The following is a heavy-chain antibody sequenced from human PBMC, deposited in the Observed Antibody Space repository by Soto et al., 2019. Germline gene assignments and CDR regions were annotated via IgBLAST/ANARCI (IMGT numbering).Heavy chain of an antibody. CDR2: ISGSGGST. D-gene: IGHD2-15*01. Sequence: PGGSLRLSCAASGFTFSSYAMSWVRQAPGKGLEWVSAISGSGGSTYYADSVKGRFTISRDESKNTLYLQMNSLRAEDTAVYYCAKEGRCSGGSCYRNWFDPWGLGTLVTVSS. V-gene: IGHV3-23*01. J-gene: IGHJ5*02. CDR1: GFTFSSYA. CDR3: AKEGRCSGGSCYRNWFDP.